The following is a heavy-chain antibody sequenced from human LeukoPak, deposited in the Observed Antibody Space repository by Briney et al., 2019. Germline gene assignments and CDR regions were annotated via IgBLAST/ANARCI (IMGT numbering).Heavy chain of an antibody. CDR1: GCSISSSPYY. J-gene: IGHJ4*02. CDR3: ARHASVDGNWPRPLDY. Sequence: NSSETLSVTCTVSGCSISSSPYYWGWIRPPPGKGLESIGNIYHSASTYYNPSLKTRVTISVDTSKNQFSLKLTSVTAADTAVYYCARHASVDGNWPRPLDYWGQGSLVTVSS. CDR2: IYHSAST. V-gene: IGHV4-39*01. D-gene: IGHD6-19*01.